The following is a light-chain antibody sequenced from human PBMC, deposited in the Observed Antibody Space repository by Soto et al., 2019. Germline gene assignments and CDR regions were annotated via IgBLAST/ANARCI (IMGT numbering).Light chain of an antibody. CDR1: QSVSSSY. J-gene: IGKJ4*01. V-gene: IGKV3-20*01. CDR3: QHYGSLVLT. CDR2: GAS. Sequence: EIVLTQSPGTLSLSPGERATLSCRASQSVSSSYLAWYQQNPGQAPRLLSYGASSRATGIPDRFSGSGSGTDFTLTISRLEPEDFAVYYCQHYGSLVLTFGGGTKVEIK.